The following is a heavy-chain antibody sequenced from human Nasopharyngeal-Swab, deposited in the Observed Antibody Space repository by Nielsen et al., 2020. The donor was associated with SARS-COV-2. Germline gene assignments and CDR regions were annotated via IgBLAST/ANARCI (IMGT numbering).Heavy chain of an antibody. CDR2: ISGSGGST. Sequence: GGSLRLSCAASGFPFSSYAMSWVRQAPGKGLEWVSAISGSGGSTYYADSVKGRFTISRDNSKNTLYLQMNSLRAEDTAVYYCAKVRGSSWYHWYFELWGRGTLVTVSS. J-gene: IGHJ2*01. D-gene: IGHD6-13*01. CDR3: AKVRGSSWYHWYFEL. V-gene: IGHV3-23*01. CDR1: GFPFSSYA.